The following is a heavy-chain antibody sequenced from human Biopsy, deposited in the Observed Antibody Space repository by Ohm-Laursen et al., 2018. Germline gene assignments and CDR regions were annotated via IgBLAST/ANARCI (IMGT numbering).Heavy chain of an antibody. CDR3: ARGRLRAVARFDY. V-gene: IGHV4-59*12. CDR2: ISNSGNT. Sequence: GTLSLTCSVSGDSINSSYWSWIRQAPGKGLEWTGFISNSGNTNYNPSLKSRVTISVGTSKNQFSLKLSSVTAADTAVYYCARGRLRAVARFDYWGQGTLVTVSS. D-gene: IGHD6-19*01. CDR1: GDSINSSY. J-gene: IGHJ4*02.